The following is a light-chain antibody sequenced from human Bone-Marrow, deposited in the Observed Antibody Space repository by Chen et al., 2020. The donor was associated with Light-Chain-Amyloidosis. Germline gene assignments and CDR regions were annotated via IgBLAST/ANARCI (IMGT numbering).Light chain of an antibody. Sequence: QSVFTQPPSLSPAPGHMVTISCSGNSFNIGNNYVCRYQKLPGTAPKLLIHETHNRPSGSPDRFSGSKSGTSATLGITGLQTGDEGDYYCGTWDDSLSAVVFGGGTKLTVL. CDR1: SFNIGNNY. V-gene: IGLV1-51*02. CDR2: ETH. J-gene: IGLJ2*01. CDR3: GTWDDSLSAVV.